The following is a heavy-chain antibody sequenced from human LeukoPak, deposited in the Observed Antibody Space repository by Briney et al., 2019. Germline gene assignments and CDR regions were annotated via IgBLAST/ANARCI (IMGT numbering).Heavy chain of an antibody. CDR3: ARDRGGSYSPVDAFDI. J-gene: IGHJ3*02. V-gene: IGHV3-21*01. Sequence: GGSLRLSCAASGFTFSSYGMYWVRQAPGKGLEWVSSISSSSSYIYYADSVKGRFTISRDNAKNSLYLQMNSLRAEDTAVYYCARDRGGSYSPVDAFDIWGQGTMVTVSS. D-gene: IGHD1-26*01. CDR1: GFTFSSYG. CDR2: ISSSSSYI.